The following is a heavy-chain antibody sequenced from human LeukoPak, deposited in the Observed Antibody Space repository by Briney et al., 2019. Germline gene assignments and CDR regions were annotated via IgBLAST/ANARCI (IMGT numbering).Heavy chain of an antibody. CDR2: INPSGGST. Sequence: ASVQISCKASGDTFSTSHMHWVRQAPGKGLEWMGKINPSGGSTIYAQQFRGRVSMTRDLSMSTVYVELSSLTFEDTAVYYCVRNLMQFTGLAYWGQGTLVTVSS. CDR1: GDTFSTSH. CDR3: VRNLMQFTGLAY. J-gene: IGHJ4*02. V-gene: IGHV1-46*01. D-gene: IGHD2-8*02.